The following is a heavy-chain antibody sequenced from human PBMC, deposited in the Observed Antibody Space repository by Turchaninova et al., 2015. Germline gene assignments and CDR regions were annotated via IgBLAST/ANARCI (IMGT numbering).Heavy chain of an antibody. V-gene: IGHV3-30*18. CDR2: ISFDGSIE. CDR1: GFTFSSYA. J-gene: IGHJ5*02. CDR3: SKDLAQGYCCGGSLYTHNYFDT. D-gene: IGHD2-15*01. Sequence: GGGVVQPWNSLRLSCAASGFTFSSYAMHWVRQASGKGLEWVAVISFDGSIEVYADSVKGRFTISRDISKNTLYLQMNSLRAEDTAVYFCSKDLAQGYCCGGSLYTHNYFDTWGQGTLVTVSS.